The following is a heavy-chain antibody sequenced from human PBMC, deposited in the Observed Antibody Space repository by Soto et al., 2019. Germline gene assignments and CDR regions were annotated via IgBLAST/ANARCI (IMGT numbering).Heavy chain of an antibody. CDR2: IVVGSGNT. J-gene: IGHJ4*02. D-gene: IGHD3-22*01. V-gene: IGHV1-58*01. Sequence: SVKVSCKASGFTFTSSAVQWVRQARGQRLEWIGWIVVGSGNTNYAQKFQERVTITRDMSTSTAYMELSSLRSEDTAVYYCAAITVEGYYYDSSGYRHPYWGQGTLVTVSS. CDR1: GFTFTSSA. CDR3: AAITVEGYYYDSSGYRHPY.